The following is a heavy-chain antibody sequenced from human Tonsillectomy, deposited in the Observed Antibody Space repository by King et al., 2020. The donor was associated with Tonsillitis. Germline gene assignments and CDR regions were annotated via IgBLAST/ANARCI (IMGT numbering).Heavy chain of an antibody. CDR2: ISSSSSTI. J-gene: IGHJ6*02. Sequence: VQLVESGGGLVQPGGSLRLSCAASGFTFSSYSMNWVRQAPGKGLEWVSYISSSSSTIYYADSVKGRFTISRDNAKNSLYLQMNSLRDEDTAVYFCAREYMGTQLLPYHYYDMDVWGQGTTVTVSS. D-gene: IGHD2-15*01. CDR3: AREYMGTQLLPYHYYDMDV. V-gene: IGHV3-48*02. CDR1: GFTFSSYS.